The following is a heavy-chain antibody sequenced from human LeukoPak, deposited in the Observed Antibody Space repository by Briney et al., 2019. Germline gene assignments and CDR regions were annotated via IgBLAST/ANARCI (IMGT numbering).Heavy chain of an antibody. J-gene: IGHJ3*02. D-gene: IGHD5-24*01. V-gene: IGHV3-7*01. Sequence: GGSLRLSCAASGFTFSGHWMTWVRQAPGKRLEWVANIKEDGSGKFYADSVEGRFTVSRDNAKNSLYLQMNSLRAEDTAVYYCARVGYNDAFDIWGQGTMVTVSS. CDR3: ARVGYNDAFDI. CDR1: GFTFSGHW. CDR2: IKEDGSGK.